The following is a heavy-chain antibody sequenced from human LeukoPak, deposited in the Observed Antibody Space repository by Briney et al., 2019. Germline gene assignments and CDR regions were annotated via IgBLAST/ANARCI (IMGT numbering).Heavy chain of an antibody. V-gene: IGHV3-23*01. D-gene: IGHD2-15*01. Sequence: GGSLRLSCAASGFTFSSYAMSWVRQAPGKGLEWVSGVSGSGGGTYYTDSVKGRFTISRDNSKNTLFLQMNSLRVEDTAVYYCANLRGRGAYACSGASCYSYWGQGTLVTVSP. CDR2: VSGSGGGT. CDR1: GFTFSSYA. CDR3: ANLRGRGAYACSGASCYSY. J-gene: IGHJ4*02.